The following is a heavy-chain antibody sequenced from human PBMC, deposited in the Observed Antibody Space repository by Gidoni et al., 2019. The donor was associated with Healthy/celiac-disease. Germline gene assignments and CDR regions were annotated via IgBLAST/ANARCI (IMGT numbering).Heavy chain of an antibody. CDR3: ARLYGDDLYYFDY. D-gene: IGHD4-17*01. CDR1: GSSISSYY. V-gene: IGHV4-59*08. CDR2: IYYSGST. J-gene: IGHJ4*02. Sequence: QVQLQASAPGLVKPSETLSLTCTVSGSSISSYYWSWIRQPPGKGLEWIGYIYYSGSTNYNPSLKSRVTISVDTSKNQLSLKLSPVPAADTAVYYCARLYGDDLYYFDYWGQGTLVTVSS.